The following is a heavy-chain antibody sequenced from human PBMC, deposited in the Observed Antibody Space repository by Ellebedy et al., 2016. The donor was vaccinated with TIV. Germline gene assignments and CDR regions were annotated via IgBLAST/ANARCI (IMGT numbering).Heavy chain of an antibody. CDR2: ISSSSSYI. CDR3: VTWGQSYGR. Sequence: GESLKISCAASGFTFSSYGMNWVRQAPGKGLEWVSSISSSSSYIYYADSVKGRFTISRDNAKNSLYLQVNSLRVDDTAVYYCVTWGQSYGRWGQGSLVTISS. D-gene: IGHD3-16*01. V-gene: IGHV3-21*04. J-gene: IGHJ4*02. CDR1: GFTFSSYG.